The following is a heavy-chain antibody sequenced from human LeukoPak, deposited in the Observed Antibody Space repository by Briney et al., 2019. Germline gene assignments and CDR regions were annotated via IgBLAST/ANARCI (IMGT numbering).Heavy chain of an antibody. V-gene: IGHV3-21*01. CDR2: ISSSSSYI. CDR3: ARDPAPSGVAAAA. D-gene: IGHD6-13*01. Sequence: GGSLRLSCAASGFTFSSYSMNWVRQAPGKGLEWVSSISSSSSYIYYADSVRGRFTISRDNAKNSLYLQMNSLRAEDTAVYYCARDPAPSGVAAAAWGQGTLDTVSS. CDR1: GFTFSSYS. J-gene: IGHJ5*02.